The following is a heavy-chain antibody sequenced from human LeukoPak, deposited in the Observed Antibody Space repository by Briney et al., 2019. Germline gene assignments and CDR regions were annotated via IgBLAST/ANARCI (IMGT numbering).Heavy chain of an antibody. J-gene: IGHJ4*02. Sequence: GESLKISCKGSGYSFTSYWIGWVRHMPGKGLEWMGVIYPGDSETRYSPSFQGQVTISADKSISTAYLQWSSLKASDTAVYYCARIMVGPTGDYWGQGTLVTVSS. CDR3: ARIMVGPTGDY. V-gene: IGHV5-51*01. CDR1: GYSFTSYW. CDR2: IYPGDSET. D-gene: IGHD1-26*01.